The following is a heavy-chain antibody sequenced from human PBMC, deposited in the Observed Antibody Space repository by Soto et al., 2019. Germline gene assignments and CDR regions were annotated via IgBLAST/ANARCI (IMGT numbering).Heavy chain of an antibody. Sequence: GGSLRLSCAASGFTFSSYDMHWVRQATGKGLEWVSAIGTAGDTYYPGSVKGRFTISRENAKNSLYLQMNSLRAEDTAVYYCARDGAYGDWLDYWGQGTLVTVSS. CDR1: GFTFSSYD. CDR2: IGTAGDT. D-gene: IGHD4-17*01. CDR3: ARDGAYGDWLDY. V-gene: IGHV3-13*01. J-gene: IGHJ4*02.